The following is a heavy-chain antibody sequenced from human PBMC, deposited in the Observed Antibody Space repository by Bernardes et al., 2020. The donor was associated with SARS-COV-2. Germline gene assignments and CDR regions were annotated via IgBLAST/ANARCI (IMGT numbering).Heavy chain of an antibody. CDR1: NGSFSGYF. CDR3: ARVFDY. Sequence: SETLSLTCAVYNGSFSGYFWSWIRQPPGKGLEWIGEVTHSGTTNYNPSLKSRVSISVDMSKNQFSLKLSSVTAADTAVYYCARVFDYWGQGTLVTVSS. CDR2: VTHSGTT. V-gene: IGHV4-34*01. J-gene: IGHJ4*02.